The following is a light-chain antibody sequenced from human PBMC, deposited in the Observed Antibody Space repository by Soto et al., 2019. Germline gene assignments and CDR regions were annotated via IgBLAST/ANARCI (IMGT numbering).Light chain of an antibody. CDR1: SSNIGSTT. Sequence: QSVLTQPPSASGTPGQRVTISCSGSSSNIGSTTVNQYQQLTGTAPKLLLYSNNQRPSGVPDRFSGSKSGTSASLSLSVLQSEYEDDYYCDSWDDSLNVQVFGGGTKLTVL. J-gene: IGLJ2*01. V-gene: IGLV1-44*01. CDR3: DSWDDSLNVQV. CDR2: SNN.